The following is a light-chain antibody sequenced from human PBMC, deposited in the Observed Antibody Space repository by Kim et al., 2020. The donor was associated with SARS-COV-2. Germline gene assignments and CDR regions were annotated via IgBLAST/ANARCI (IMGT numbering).Light chain of an antibody. J-gene: IGKJ5*01. CDR3: QHYDSLPIS. CDR1: QNVRKF. CDR2: DAS. V-gene: IGKV1-33*01. Sequence: ASVGDRVTIRCQASQNVRKFLNWYQQKPGKAPNLLIYDASSLHTGVPSRFSGSGSGTDFTFTITSLQPEDIGTYYCQHYDSLPISFGQGTRLEIK.